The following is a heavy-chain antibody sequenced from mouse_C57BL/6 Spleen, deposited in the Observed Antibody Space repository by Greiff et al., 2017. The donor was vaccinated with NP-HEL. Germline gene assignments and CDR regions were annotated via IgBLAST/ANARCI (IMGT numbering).Heavy chain of an antibody. J-gene: IGHJ3*01. CDR1: GYTFTSYW. Sequence: QVQLQQPGAELVKPGASVKLSCKASGYTFTSYWMQWVKQRPGQGLEWIGEIDPSDSYTNYNQKFKGKATLTVDTSSSTAYMQLSSLTSEDSAVYYCGYYDYGAYWGQGTLVTVSA. D-gene: IGHD2-4*01. CDR3: GYYDYGAY. CDR2: IDPSDSYT. V-gene: IGHV1-50*01.